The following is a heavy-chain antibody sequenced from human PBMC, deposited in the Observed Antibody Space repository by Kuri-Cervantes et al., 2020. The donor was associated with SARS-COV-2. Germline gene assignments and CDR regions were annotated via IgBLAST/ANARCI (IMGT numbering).Heavy chain of an antibody. D-gene: IGHD3-22*01. CDR3: ARDSYFDSNEYYSH. V-gene: IGHV3-48*02. CDR2: ISNTGSAI. CDR1: GFTFSDYY. Sequence: GSLRLSCIASGFTFSDYYMSWVRQTPGKGLEWISYISNTGSAIYYADSVKGRFTISRDNAKNSLYLQINSLRDEDTAVYYCARDSYFDSNEYYSHWGQGTLVTVSS. J-gene: IGHJ4*02.